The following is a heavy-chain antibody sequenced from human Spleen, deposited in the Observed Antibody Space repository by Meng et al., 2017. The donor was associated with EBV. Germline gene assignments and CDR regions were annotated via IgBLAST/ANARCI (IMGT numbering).Heavy chain of an antibody. CDR1: GGSFSGYY. CDR3: ARAYCDSTSCYLLFDP. D-gene: IGHD2-2*01. CDR2: INHSGST. Sequence: QVELPQWGAGLLKPSETLSLTCAVYGGSFSGYYWSWIRQPPGKGLEWIGEINHSGSTNYNPSLKSRVTISVDTSKNQFSLKVSSVTAADTAVYYCARAYCDSTSCYLLFDPWGQGTLVTVSS. J-gene: IGHJ5*02. V-gene: IGHV4-34*01.